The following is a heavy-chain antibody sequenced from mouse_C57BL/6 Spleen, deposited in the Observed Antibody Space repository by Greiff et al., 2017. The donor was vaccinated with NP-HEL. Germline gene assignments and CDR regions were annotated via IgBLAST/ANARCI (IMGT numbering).Heavy chain of an antibody. Sequence: QQSCKASGYTFTSYGISWVKQRTGQGLEWIGEIYPRSGNTYYNEKFKGKATLTADKSSSTAYMELRSLTSEASAVYCCARDGNYSKRNAMEYWGQGTSVTVSS. V-gene: IGHV1-81*01. D-gene: IGHD2-5*01. CDR2: IYPRSGNT. J-gene: IGHJ4*01. CDR3: ARDGNYSKRNAMEY. CDR1: GYTFTSYG.